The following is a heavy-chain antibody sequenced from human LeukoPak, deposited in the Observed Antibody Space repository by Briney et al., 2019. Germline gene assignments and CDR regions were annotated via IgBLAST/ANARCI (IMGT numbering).Heavy chain of an antibody. J-gene: IGHJ4*02. CDR3: AHTYYYDSNGRHYYFNY. CDR1: GFSLRTRGVG. CDR2: IYWNDDK. V-gene: IGHV2-5*01. Sequence: SGPTLVNPTQTLTLTCTFSGFSLRTRGVGVGWIRQPPGKALEWLSLIYWNDDKPYNPSLKSRLTITKDTSKTQVVLTMANVDPVDTATYYCAHTYYYDSNGRHYYFNYWGQGTLVTVSS. D-gene: IGHD3-22*01.